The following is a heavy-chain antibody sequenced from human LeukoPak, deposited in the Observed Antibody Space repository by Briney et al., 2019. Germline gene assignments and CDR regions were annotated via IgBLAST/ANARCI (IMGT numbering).Heavy chain of an antibody. V-gene: IGHV1-18*01. D-gene: IGHD1-1*01. CDR1: GYTFTSYG. CDR2: ISPYTGNT. Sequence: ASVKVSCKASGYTFTSYGISWVRQAPGQGLEWMGWISPYTGNTKYAQKFQGRVTMTTGTSTSIVYMELRSLRSDDTAVYFCAREGGTWVPFDYWGQGTLVTVSS. CDR3: AREGGTWVPFDY. J-gene: IGHJ4*02.